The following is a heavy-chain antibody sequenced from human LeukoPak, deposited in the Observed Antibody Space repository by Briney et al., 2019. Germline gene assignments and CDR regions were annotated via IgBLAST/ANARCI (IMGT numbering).Heavy chain of an antibody. CDR2: IYYSGST. V-gene: IGHV4-59*01. Sequence: SETLSLTCAVYGGSFSGYYWSWIRQPPGKGLEWIGYIYYSGSTNYNPSLKSRVTISVDTSKNQFSLKLSSVTAADTAVYYCARVLGFVDYWGQGTLVTVSS. J-gene: IGHJ4*02. D-gene: IGHD2/OR15-2a*01. CDR3: ARVLGFVDY. CDR1: GGSFSGYY.